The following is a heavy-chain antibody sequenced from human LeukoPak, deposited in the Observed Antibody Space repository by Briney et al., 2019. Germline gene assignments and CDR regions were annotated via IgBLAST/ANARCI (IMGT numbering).Heavy chain of an antibody. CDR2: INPNSGDT. CDR1: GFTFTGYY. CDR3: GRGNKSFDP. Sequence: ASVKVSCKASGFTFTGYYMHWVRQAPGQGLEWMGWINPNSGDTNYAQKFRGRVTMTKDTSTNAAYMELNKLTSDDTAVYYCGRGNKSFDPWGQGTLVTVSS. J-gene: IGHJ5*02. V-gene: IGHV1-2*02.